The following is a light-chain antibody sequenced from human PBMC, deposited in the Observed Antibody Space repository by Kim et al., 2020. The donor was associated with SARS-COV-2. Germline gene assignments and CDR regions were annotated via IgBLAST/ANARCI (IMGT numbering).Light chain of an antibody. CDR1: QSVGSRY. CDR2: GAS. V-gene: IGKV3-20*01. J-gene: IGKJ1*01. Sequence: SPAESATLSCRASQSVGSRYLAWYQQKPGQAPRLLIYGASSRATGIPDRFSGSGSGTDFTLAISRLEPEDFAVYYCEQYLISPWTFGQGTKVDIK. CDR3: EQYLISPWT.